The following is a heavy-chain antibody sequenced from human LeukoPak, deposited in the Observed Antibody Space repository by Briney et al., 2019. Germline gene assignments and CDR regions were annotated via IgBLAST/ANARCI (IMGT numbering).Heavy chain of an antibody. Sequence: ASVTVSCKASGYTFTGYYMHWVRQAPGQGLEWMGWINPNSGGTNYAQKFQGRVTMTRDTSISTAYMELSRLRSDDTAVYYCATHPRGSGWYYGTDVWGQGTTVTVSS. V-gene: IGHV1-2*02. CDR2: INPNSGGT. CDR1: GYTFTGYY. D-gene: IGHD6-19*01. CDR3: ATHPRGSGWYYGTDV. J-gene: IGHJ6*02.